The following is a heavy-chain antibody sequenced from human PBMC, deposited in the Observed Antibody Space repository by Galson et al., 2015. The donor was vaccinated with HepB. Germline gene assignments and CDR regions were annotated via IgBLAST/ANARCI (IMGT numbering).Heavy chain of an antibody. CDR1: GFTFSSYA. Sequence: SLRLSCAASGFTFSSYAMSWVRQAPGKGLEWVSAISGSGGSTYYADSVKGRFTISRDNSKNTLYLQMNSLRAEDTAVYYCAESGIVVVPAAWVLDSLEDVWGQGTAVTVSS. D-gene: IGHD2-2*01. CDR2: ISGSGGST. V-gene: IGHV3-23*01. J-gene: IGHJ6*02. CDR3: AESGIVVVPAAWVLDSLEDV.